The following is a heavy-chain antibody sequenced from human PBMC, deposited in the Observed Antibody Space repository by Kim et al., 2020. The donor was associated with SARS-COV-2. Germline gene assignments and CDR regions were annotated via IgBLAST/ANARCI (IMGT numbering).Heavy chain of an antibody. Sequence: ADSVKGRFTISRDNSKNTLYLQMNSLRAEDTAVYYCATSTNDYGDYRIDYWGQGTLVTVSS. CDR3: ATSTNDYGDYRIDY. J-gene: IGHJ4*02. V-gene: IGHV3-23*01. D-gene: IGHD4-17*01.